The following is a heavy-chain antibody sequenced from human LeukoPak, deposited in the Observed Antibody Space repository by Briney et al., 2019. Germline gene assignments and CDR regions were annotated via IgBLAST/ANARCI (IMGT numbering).Heavy chain of an antibody. CDR2: ISGSGGST. V-gene: IGHV3-23*01. Sequence: GGSLRLSCAASGFTFSSYAMSWVRQAPGKGLEWVSAISGSGGSTYYADSVKGRFTISRDNSKDMLYLQMNDLRAEDTAVYYCTSDYGLYYYYMALWGKGTTVTVS. J-gene: IGHJ6*03. CDR3: TSDYGLYYYYMAL. CDR1: GFTFSSYA. D-gene: IGHD4/OR15-4a*01.